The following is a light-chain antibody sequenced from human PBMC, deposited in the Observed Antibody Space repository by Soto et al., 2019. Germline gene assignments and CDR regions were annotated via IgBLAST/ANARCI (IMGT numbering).Light chain of an antibody. CDR2: EVS. Sequence: QSVLTQPASVSGSPGQSITISCTGTSSDAGSYNLVSWYQQHPGKAPKLMIYEVSKRPSGVSNRFSGSKSGNTASLTISGLQAEDEADYYCCSYAGSSTFNWVFGGGTKLTVL. V-gene: IGLV2-23*02. J-gene: IGLJ3*02. CDR3: CSYAGSSTFNWV. CDR1: SSDAGSYNL.